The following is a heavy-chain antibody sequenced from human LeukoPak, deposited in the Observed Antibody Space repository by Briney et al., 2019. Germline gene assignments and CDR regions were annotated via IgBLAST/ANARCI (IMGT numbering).Heavy chain of an antibody. CDR3: ARDKLGYCRSSSCSGSHFDY. Sequence: GGSLRLSCAASGFTFGNYWMSWVRQAPGKGLEWVAHIKEDGSEKYYVDSVKGRFTISRDNARNSLYLQLNSLRAEDTAVYYCARDKLGYCRSSSCSGSHFDYWGQGTLVTVSS. CDR1: GFTFGNYW. V-gene: IGHV3-7*03. CDR2: IKEDGSEK. J-gene: IGHJ4*02. D-gene: IGHD2-15*01.